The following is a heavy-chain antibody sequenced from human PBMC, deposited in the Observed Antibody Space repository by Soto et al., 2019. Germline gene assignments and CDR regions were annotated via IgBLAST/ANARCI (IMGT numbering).Heavy chain of an antibody. CDR3: ARDGSGFHWYFDV. CDR2: TYYRSKWYN. J-gene: IGHJ2*01. CDR1: GDSVSSVTAT. Sequence: QVQLQQSGPGLVKPSQTLSLMCDISGDSVSSVTATWSWIRQSPSRGLEWLGRTYYRSKWYNDYAVSVKGRIVITSDTSKNQLSLQLNSVTPEDTATYFCARDGSGFHWYFDVWGRGTLVTVSS. V-gene: IGHV6-1*01. D-gene: IGHD6-19*01.